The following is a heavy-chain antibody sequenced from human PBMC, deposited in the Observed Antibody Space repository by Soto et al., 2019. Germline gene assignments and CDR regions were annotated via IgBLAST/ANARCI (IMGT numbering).Heavy chain of an antibody. J-gene: IGHJ4*02. CDR2: INPSGGST. CDR3: ARRIVVTGTGLLDY. CDR1: GYPFTNYY. V-gene: IGHV1-46*01. D-gene: IGHD6-19*01. Sequence: GSSLKVSCKSSGYPFTNYYMHWVRQAPGQGLEWMGIINPSGGSTSYAQKFQDRVTMTVDTSTSTVYMDLSSLRSEDTAVYYCARRIVVTGTGLLDYWGQGTLVTVSS.